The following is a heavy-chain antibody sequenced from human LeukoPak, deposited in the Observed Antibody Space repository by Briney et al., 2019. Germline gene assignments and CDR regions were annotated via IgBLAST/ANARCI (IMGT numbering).Heavy chain of an antibody. V-gene: IGHV1-24*01. Sequence: ASVKVSCKVSGYTLTELSMHWVRQAPGKGLEWMGGFDPEDGETIYAQKFQGRVTMTEDTSTDTAYMELSSLRSEDTAVYYCATNVLRFLEWSDPTFDYWGQGTLVTVSS. CDR3: ATNVLRFLEWSDPTFDY. CDR1: GYTLTELS. CDR2: FDPEDGET. J-gene: IGHJ4*02. D-gene: IGHD3-3*01.